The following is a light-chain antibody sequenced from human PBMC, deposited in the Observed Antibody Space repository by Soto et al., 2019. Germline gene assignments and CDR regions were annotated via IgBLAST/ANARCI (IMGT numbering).Light chain of an antibody. CDR1: HDIRKY. CDR3: QQYENFPIT. J-gene: IGKJ5*01. CDR2: DAS. Sequence: DIQTTQSPSSLSASVGDRVTITCQASHDIRKYLNWYQQKPGKAPRLLIYDASNMEKGVPSRFTGSGSGTDFILTISGLQPEDIATYYCQQYENFPITFGQGTRLEIK. V-gene: IGKV1-33*01.